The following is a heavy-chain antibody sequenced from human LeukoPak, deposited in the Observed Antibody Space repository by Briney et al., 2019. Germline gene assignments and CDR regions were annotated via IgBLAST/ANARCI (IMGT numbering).Heavy chain of an antibody. CDR3: ARDSGSFDAFDI. V-gene: IGHV4-59*01. J-gene: IGHJ3*02. CDR2: IYYSGST. CDR1: GGSISSYY. Sequence: SETLSLTCTVSGGSISSYYWSWIRQPPGKGLEWIGYIYYSGSTNYNPSLKSRVTISVDTSKNQFSLKLSSVTAADTAVYYCARDSGSFDAFDIWGQGTMVTVSS. D-gene: IGHD3-10*01.